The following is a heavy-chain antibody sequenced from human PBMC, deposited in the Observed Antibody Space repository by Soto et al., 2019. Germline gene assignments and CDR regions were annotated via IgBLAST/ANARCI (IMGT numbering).Heavy chain of an antibody. CDR3: ARDSPHYDILTGYKPHDAFDI. D-gene: IGHD3-9*01. J-gene: IGHJ3*02. CDR1: GYTFTSYA. CDR2: INAGNGNT. Sequence: ASVKVSCKASGYTFTSYAMHWVRQAPGQGLEWMGWINAGNGNTKYSQKFQGRVTITRDTSASTAYMELSSLRSEDTAVYYCARDSPHYDILTGYKPHDAFDIWGQGTMVTVSS. V-gene: IGHV1-3*01.